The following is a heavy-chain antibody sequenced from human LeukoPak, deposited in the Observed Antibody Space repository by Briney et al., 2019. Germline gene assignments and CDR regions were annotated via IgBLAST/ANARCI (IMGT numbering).Heavy chain of an antibody. Sequence: GASVKVSCKASGYTFTGYYMHWVRQAPGQGLEWMGRINPNSGGTNYAQKFQGRVTMTRDTSISTAYMELSSLRSESTAVYYCARGSGDIVVVPAATIYYYYYGMDVWGQGTTVTVSS. J-gene: IGHJ6*02. D-gene: IGHD2-2*01. CDR1: GYTFTGYY. CDR2: INPNSGGT. V-gene: IGHV1-2*06. CDR3: ARGSGDIVVVPAATIYYYYYGMDV.